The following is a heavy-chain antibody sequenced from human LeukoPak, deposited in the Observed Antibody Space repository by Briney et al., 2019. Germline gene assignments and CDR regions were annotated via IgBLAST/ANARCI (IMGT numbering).Heavy chain of an antibody. CDR1: GGSISGYY. V-gene: IGHV4-34*01. CDR2: IYHSGST. D-gene: IGHD2-21*02. CDR3: ARGEHIVVVTAGEYFFDY. J-gene: IGHJ4*02. Sequence: SETLSLTCTVSGGSISGYYWSWFRQPPGKGLEWIGEIYHSGSTNYSPSLKSRVTISVDKSKNQFSLKLSSVTAADTAVYYCARGEHIVVVTAGEYFFDYWGQGTLVTVSS.